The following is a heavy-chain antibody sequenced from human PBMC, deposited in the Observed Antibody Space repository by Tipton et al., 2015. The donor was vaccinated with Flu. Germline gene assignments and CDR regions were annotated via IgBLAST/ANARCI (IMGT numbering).Heavy chain of an antibody. Sequence: TLSLTCAVSGASISGDYYWGWIRQFPGKGLGWIGPLSRTGSTIYNPSLKSRVTISIDTSKNQFSLTLNSVTAADMAGYYCPRRDYSNYVSDPKSRFDAWGQGPLVADSS. J-gene: IGHJ5*02. CDR2: LSRTGST. CDR1: GASISGDYY. V-gene: IGHV4-38-2*01. CDR3: PRRDYSNYVSDPKSRFDA. D-gene: IGHD4-11*01.